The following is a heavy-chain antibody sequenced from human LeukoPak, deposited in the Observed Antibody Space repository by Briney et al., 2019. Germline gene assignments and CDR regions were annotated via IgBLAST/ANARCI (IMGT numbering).Heavy chain of an antibody. Sequence: PGGSLRLSCAASGFTFSDYTMNWVRQAPGKGLEWVSHISTSSSTILYADSVKGRFTISRDNAKNSLYLQMNRLRDEDTAVYYCARNLLGSGNYLFDCWGQGTLVTVSS. CDR3: ARNLLGSGNYLFDC. D-gene: IGHD3-10*01. J-gene: IGHJ4*02. CDR1: GFTFSDYT. CDR2: ISTSSSTI. V-gene: IGHV3-48*02.